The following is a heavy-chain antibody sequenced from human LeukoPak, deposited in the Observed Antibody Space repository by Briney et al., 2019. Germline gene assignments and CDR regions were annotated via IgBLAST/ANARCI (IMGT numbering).Heavy chain of an antibody. V-gene: IGHV3-30*03. CDR2: TSHDESNK. D-gene: IGHD6-13*01. CDR1: GFTFSSYG. CDR3: ARQAYSSRFDAFDI. J-gene: IGHJ3*02. Sequence: GGSLRLSCAASGFTFSSYGMHWVRQAPGKGLEWMAVTSHDESNKYYANSVKGRFTISRDNPKNTLYLQMNSLKASDTAMYYCARQAYSSRFDAFDIWGQGTMVIVSS.